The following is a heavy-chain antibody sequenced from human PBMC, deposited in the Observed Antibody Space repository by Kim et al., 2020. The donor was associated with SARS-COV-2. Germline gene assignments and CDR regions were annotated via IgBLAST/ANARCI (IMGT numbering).Heavy chain of an antibody. Sequence: SETLSLTCTVSGASISGTTYYWSWIRQHPGQGLEWIGAIHHSGSAYYNPSLESRLTISVDTSETHFSLHPASVSAPDTAVYYCARGGRYNSFGSWG. V-gene: IGHV4-31*03. CDR2: IHHSGSA. J-gene: IGHJ5*01. CDR1: GASISGTTYY. CDR3: ARGGRYNSFGS.